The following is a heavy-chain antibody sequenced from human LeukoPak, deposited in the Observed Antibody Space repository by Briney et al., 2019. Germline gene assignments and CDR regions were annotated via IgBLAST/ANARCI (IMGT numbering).Heavy chain of an antibody. CDR1: GGSISSSSYY. J-gene: IGHJ3*02. Sequence: SETLSLTCTVSGGSISSSSYYWGWIRQPPGKGLEWIGSIYYSGSTYYNPSLKSRVTISVDTSKNQFSLKLSSVTAADTAVYYCARARYYDSSGYCLAFDIWGQGTMVTVSS. D-gene: IGHD3-22*01. V-gene: IGHV4-39*07. CDR3: ARARYYDSSGYCLAFDI. CDR2: IYYSGST.